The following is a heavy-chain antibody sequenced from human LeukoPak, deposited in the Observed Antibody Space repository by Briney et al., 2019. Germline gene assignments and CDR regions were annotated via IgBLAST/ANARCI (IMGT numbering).Heavy chain of an antibody. Sequence: SETLSLTCTVSGGSISSSSYYWGWIRQPPGKGLEWIGSIYYSGSTYYNPSLKSRVTISVDTSKNQFSLKLSSVTAADTAVYYCARTEMATTGWVDYWGQGTLVTVSS. J-gene: IGHJ4*02. CDR2: IYYSGST. V-gene: IGHV4-39*07. CDR1: GGSISSSSYY. CDR3: ARTEMATTGWVDY. D-gene: IGHD5-24*01.